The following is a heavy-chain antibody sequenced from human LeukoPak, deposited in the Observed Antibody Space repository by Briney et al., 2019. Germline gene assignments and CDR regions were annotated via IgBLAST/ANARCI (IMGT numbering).Heavy chain of an antibody. V-gene: IGHV3-23*01. CDR3: AKGMRQFDY. CDR1: GFTFSHYV. Sequence: PGGSLRLSCAASGFTFSHYVMSWVLQAPGKGLEWVSGISGSGGSTYYADSVKGRLTISRDNSKNTLYLQMNSLRAEDTAVYYCAKGMRQFDYWGQGTLVAVSS. J-gene: IGHJ4*02. CDR2: ISGSGGST.